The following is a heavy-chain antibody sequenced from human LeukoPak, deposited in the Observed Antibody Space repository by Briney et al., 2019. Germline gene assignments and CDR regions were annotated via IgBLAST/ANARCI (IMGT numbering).Heavy chain of an antibody. CDR2: ISSSGSTI. CDR3: VASISHRVFDY. V-gene: IGHV3-48*03. Sequence: PGGSLRLSCAASGFTFSSYEMNWVRQAPGKGLEWVSYISSSGSTIYYADSVKGRFTISRDNAKNSLYLQMSSLRAEDTAVYYCVASISHRVFDYWGQGTLVTVSS. J-gene: IGHJ4*02. CDR1: GFTFSSYE. D-gene: IGHD5-12*01.